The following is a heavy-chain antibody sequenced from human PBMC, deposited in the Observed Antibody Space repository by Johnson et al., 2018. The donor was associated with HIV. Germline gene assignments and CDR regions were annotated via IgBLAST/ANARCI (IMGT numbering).Heavy chain of an antibody. V-gene: IGHV3-30*04. CDR2: ISYDGSEK. CDR1: GFTFSSYS. Sequence: QMLLVESGGGVVQPGRSLRLSCAASGFTFSSYSMHWVRQAPGKGLEWVAVISYDGSEKEYLDSVKGRFTISRDNAKKSLYLQMSSLRVEDTAVYYCASGHMWSGFWGQGTMVTVSS. D-gene: IGHD3/OR15-3a*01. J-gene: IGHJ3*01. CDR3: ASGHMWSGF.